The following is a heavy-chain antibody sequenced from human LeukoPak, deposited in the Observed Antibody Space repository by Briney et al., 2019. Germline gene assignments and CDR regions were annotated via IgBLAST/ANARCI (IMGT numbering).Heavy chain of an antibody. CDR3: AKEKAFTVYGMDV. V-gene: IGHV3-30*18. D-gene: IGHD2-8*02. J-gene: IGHJ6*02. CDR1: GFTFSSHG. Sequence: GGSLRLSCAASGFTFSSHGMHWVRQAPGKGLEWVAVISYDGSNKYYADSVKGRFTISRDNSKNTLYLQMNSLRAEDTAVYYCAKEKAFTVYGMDVWGQGTTVTVSS. CDR2: ISYDGSNK.